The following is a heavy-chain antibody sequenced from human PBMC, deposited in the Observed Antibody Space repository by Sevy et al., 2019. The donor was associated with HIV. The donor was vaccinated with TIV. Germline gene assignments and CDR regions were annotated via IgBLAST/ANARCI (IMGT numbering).Heavy chain of an antibody. V-gene: IGHV1-69*06. CDR2: IIPIFGTA. D-gene: IGHD2-15*01. CDR3: ARVSGGTVGYMDV. Sequence: ASVKVSCKASGGTFSSYAISWVRQAPGQGLEWMGGIIPIFGTANYAQKFQGRVTITADKSTSTAYMGLSSLRSEDTAVYYCARVSGGTVGYMDVWGKGTTVTVSS. CDR1: GGTFSSYA. J-gene: IGHJ6*03.